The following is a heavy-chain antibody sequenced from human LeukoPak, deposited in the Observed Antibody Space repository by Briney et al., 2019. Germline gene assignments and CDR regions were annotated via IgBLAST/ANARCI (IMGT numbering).Heavy chain of an antibody. Sequence: GGSLRLSCAASGFTFSSYVMSWVRQAPGKGLEWVSGISGSGSSTYYADSAKGRFTISGDNSKNMLYSQMNSLRAEDTAAYYCAKDTSSWYGYYGMDVWGQGTTVTVSS. CDR3: AKDTSSWYGYYGMDV. CDR1: GFTFSSYV. CDR2: ISGSGSST. V-gene: IGHV3-23*01. J-gene: IGHJ6*02. D-gene: IGHD6-13*01.